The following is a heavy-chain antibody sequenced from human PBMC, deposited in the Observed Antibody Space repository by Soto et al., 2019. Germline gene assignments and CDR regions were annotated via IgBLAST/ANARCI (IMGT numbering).Heavy chain of an antibody. CDR3: ARDIRAVVTAMYYFDY. J-gene: IGHJ4*02. Sequence: GGSLRLSCAASGFTFSDYYMSWIRQAPGKGLEWVSYIRSSGSTIYYADSVKGRFTISRDNAKNSLYLKMNSLRAEDTAVYYCARDIRAVVTAMYYFDYWGQGTLVTVSS. V-gene: IGHV3-11*01. CDR1: GFTFSDYY. D-gene: IGHD2-21*02. CDR2: IRSSGSTI.